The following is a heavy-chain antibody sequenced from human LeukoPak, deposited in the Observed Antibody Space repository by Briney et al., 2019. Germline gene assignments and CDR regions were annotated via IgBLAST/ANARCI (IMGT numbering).Heavy chain of an antibody. V-gene: IGHV3-74*01. CDR1: GFTLSSYW. Sequence: GGSLRLSCAASGFTLSSYWMHWVRQVPGKGLVWVSRINTDGSRTSYADSVKGRFTISRDNARNSLYLQMNSLRAEDTAVYYCARDYDRLTRKIGRDSLYYYYYYMDVWGKGTTVTVSS. J-gene: IGHJ6*03. CDR2: INTDGSRT. D-gene: IGHD3-16*01. CDR3: ARDYDRLTRKIGRDSLYYYYYYMDV.